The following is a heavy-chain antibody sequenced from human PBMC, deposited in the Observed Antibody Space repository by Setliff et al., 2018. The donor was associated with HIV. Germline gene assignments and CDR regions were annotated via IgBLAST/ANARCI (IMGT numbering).Heavy chain of an antibody. J-gene: IGHJ6*02. Sequence: SLRLSCAASGFAFDDYHTHWVRQGPGKGLQWVAGISWNSGVIEYAGSVKGRFTVSRDNARKSLYLEIKSLRTEDPAVYYCARDFNYYYYYGMDVWGQGTTVTVSS. CDR3: ARDFNYYYYYGMDV. CDR1: GFAFDDYH. CDR2: ISWNSGVI. V-gene: IGHV3-9*01.